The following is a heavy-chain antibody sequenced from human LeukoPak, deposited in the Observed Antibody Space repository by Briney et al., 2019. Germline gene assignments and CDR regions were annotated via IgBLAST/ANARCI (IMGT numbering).Heavy chain of an antibody. D-gene: IGHD2-15*01. CDR3: VKGRCSSSSCFPNYYYYMDV. CDR1: GFTFDEHA. CDR2: ISWNSGSI. Sequence: GRSLRLSCAGFGFTFDEHAMHWVRQAPGKGLEWVSGISWNSGSIAYADSVKGRFTISRDNAKNLLFLQMSSLRAADTALYYCVKGRCSSSSCFPNYYYYMDVWGTGTTVTVSS. V-gene: IGHV3-9*01. J-gene: IGHJ6*03.